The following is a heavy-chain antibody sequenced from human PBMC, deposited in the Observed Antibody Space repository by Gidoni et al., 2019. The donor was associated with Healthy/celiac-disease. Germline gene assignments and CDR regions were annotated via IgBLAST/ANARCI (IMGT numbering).Heavy chain of an antibody. CDR3: GRRGYSYGYSMFDY. CDR2: ISYDGSNK. J-gene: IGHJ4*02. V-gene: IGHV3-30*03. CDR1: GFTFSSYG. Sequence: QVQLVESGGGVVQPGRSLRLSCAASGFTFSSYGMHWVRQAPGKGLEWVAVISYDGSNKYYADSVKGRFTISRDNSKNTLYLQMNSLRAEDTAVYYCGRRGYSYGYSMFDYWGQGTLVTVSS. D-gene: IGHD5-18*01.